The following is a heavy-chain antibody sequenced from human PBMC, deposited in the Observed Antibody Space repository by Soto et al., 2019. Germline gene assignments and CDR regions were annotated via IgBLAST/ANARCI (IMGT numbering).Heavy chain of an antibody. J-gene: IGHJ4*02. CDR3: ARDRYGDHLVVLDY. Sequence: QVQLVESGGGVVQPGKSLRLSCSASGFIFSGFPMHWVRQAPGQGLEWVAFISSDGINNYYADSVKDRFTISRDNSKNTLYLQMNTLRPEDTAVYYCARDRYGDHLVVLDYWGQGSLVTVSS. CDR2: ISSDGINN. V-gene: IGHV3-30*04. D-gene: IGHD4-17*01. CDR1: GFIFSGFP.